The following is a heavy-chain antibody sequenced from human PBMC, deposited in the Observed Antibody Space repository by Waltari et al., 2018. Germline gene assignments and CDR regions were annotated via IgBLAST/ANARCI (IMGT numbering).Heavy chain of an antibody. Sequence: EVQLVESGGGLVQPGGSLRLSCAASGFTFSSYSMNWVRQAPGKGLEWVSYISSSSSTIYYADSVKGRFTISRDNAKNSLYLQMNSLRAEDTAVYYCARAAGGYCSSTSCTKWAVLYYYYMDVWGKGTTVTVSS. CDR1: GFTFSSYS. CDR3: ARAAGGYCSSTSCTKWAVLYYYYMDV. D-gene: IGHD2-2*03. J-gene: IGHJ6*03. CDR2: ISSSSSTI. V-gene: IGHV3-48*04.